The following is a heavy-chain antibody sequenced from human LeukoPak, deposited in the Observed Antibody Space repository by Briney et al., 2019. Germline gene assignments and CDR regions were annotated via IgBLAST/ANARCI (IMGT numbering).Heavy chain of an antibody. CDR3: ARDSGGGWYDGDY. Sequence: LSPTLTESGGSINSSYWSWPRHHQENGLEWVRNIYYSGSTNYNPSIKSRVTISVDTSKNHFSLKLRSVTAADTAVYYCARDSGGGWYDGDYWGQGTLVTVSS. D-gene: IGHD6-19*01. CDR1: GGSINSSY. V-gene: IGHV4-59*01. CDR2: IYYSGST. J-gene: IGHJ4*02.